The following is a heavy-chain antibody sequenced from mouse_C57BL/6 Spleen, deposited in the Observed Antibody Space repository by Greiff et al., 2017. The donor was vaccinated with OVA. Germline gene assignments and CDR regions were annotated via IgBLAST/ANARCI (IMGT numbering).Heavy chain of an antibody. CDR3: ARDYYGSRYFDY. J-gene: IGHJ2*01. CDR1: GFTFSSYG. V-gene: IGHV5-6*02. CDR2: ISSGGSYT. Sequence: EVKLVESGGDLVKPGGSLKLSCAASGFTFSSYGMSWVRQTPDKRLEWVATISSGGSYTYYPDSVKGRFTISRDNAKNTLYLQMSSLKSEDTAMYYCARDYYGSRYFDYWGQGTTLTVSS. D-gene: IGHD1-1*01.